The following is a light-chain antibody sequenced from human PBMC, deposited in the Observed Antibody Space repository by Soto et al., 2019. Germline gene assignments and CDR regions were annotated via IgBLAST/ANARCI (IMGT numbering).Light chain of an antibody. CDR3: QQRSDWPLT. CDR2: EAS. V-gene: IGKV3-11*01. Sequence: EIVLTQSPATLSLSPGERATFSCRASQSVRNYLAWYQQKPGQAPMLLIYEASIRATGIPARFSGSGSGTDFTLTISSLEPEDFAVYYCQQRSDWPLTFGGGTKVEIK. CDR1: QSVRNY. J-gene: IGKJ4*01.